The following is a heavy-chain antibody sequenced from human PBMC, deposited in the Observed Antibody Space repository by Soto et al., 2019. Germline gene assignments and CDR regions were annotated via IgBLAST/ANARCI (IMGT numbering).Heavy chain of an antibody. Sequence: QVQLQESGPGLVKPSQTLSLTCTVSGGSISSGGYYWSWIRQHPGKGLEWIGYIYYSGSTYYNPSLKSRVTISVDTSRNQFSLKLSSVTAADTAVYYCARAFGNMLWFGESMAPNWFDPWGQGTLVTVSS. D-gene: IGHD3-10*01. J-gene: IGHJ5*02. CDR2: IYYSGST. CDR1: GGSISSGGYY. CDR3: ARAFGNMLWFGESMAPNWFDP. V-gene: IGHV4-31*03.